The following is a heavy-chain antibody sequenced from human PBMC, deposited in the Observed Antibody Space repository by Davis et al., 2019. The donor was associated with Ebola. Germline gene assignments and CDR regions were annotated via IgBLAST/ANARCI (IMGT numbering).Heavy chain of an antibody. J-gene: IGHJ6*03. CDR3: AREVRFSDIVLMVYPQREDYYYYMDV. D-gene: IGHD2-8*01. V-gene: IGHV3-7*03. CDR2: IKQDGSEK. Sequence: GESLKISCAASGFSFSSYWMSWVRQAPGKGLEWVANIKQDGSEKYYVDSVKGRFTISRDNAKNSLYLQMNSLRAEDTAVYYCAREVRFSDIVLMVYPQREDYYYYMDVWGKGTTVTVSS. CDR1: GFSFSSYW.